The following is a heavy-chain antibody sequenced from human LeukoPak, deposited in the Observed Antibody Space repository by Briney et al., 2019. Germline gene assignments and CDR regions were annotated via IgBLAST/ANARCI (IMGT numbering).Heavy chain of an antibody. Sequence: SQTLSLTCTVSGVSVDSDAYYWSWIRRLPGRGLEWIGYIYYSGSTYYNPSLESRVTISVDTSKNQFSLKLSSVTAADTAVYYCRYENSSSSPGYFDYWGQGTLVTVSS. CDR1: GVSVDSDAYY. J-gene: IGHJ4*02. CDR3: RYENSSSSPGYFDY. CDR2: IYYSGST. V-gene: IGHV4-31*09. D-gene: IGHD6-6*01.